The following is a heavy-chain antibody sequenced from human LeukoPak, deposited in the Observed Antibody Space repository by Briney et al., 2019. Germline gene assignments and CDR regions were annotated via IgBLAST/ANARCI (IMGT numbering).Heavy chain of an antibody. J-gene: IGHJ4*02. CDR1: GGSISSGVCY. D-gene: IGHD4-17*01. Sequence: PSETLSLTCTVSGGSISSGVCYWSWIRQPPGKGLEWIGYIYYSGSTYYNPSLKSRVTISVDTSKNQFSLKLSSVTAADTAVYYCARVPSLGDYPSYFDYWGQGTLVTVSS. V-gene: IGHV4-30-4*01. CDR3: ARVPSLGDYPSYFDY. CDR2: IYYSGST.